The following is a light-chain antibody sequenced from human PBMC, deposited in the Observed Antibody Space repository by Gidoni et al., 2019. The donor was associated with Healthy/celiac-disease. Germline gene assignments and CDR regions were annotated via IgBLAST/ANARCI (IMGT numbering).Light chain of an antibody. Sequence: IQLTHSPSSLSASVGHRVTITCRASQSITSYLNWYQQKPGKAPKLLIYAASSLQSGVPSRFSGSGSGTDFTLTISSLQPEDFATYYCQQSYSTPLTFGGXTKVEIK. V-gene: IGKV1-39*01. CDR3: QQSYSTPLT. J-gene: IGKJ4*01. CDR1: QSITSY. CDR2: AAS.